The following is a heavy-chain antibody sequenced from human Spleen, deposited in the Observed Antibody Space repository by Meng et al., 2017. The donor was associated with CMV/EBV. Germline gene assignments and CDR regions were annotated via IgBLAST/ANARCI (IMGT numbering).Heavy chain of an antibody. CDR3: ASLSGGSWIYYYGMDV. J-gene: IGHJ6*02. V-gene: IGHV3-74*01. D-gene: IGHD2-15*01. CDR1: GSGFNSYW. CDR2: ISIDGSKT. Sequence: GGSLRLSCATSGSGFNSYWIHWVRQRPGKGLVWVARISIDGSKTSYADSVKGRFTMSRDNGKETLYLQMNSLTVEDTAVYYCASLSGGSWIYYYGMDVWGQGTTVTVSS.